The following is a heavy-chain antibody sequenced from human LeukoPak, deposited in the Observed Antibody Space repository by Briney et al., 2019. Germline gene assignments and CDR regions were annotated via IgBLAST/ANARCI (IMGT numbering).Heavy chain of an antibody. CDR1: GYSFTSYW. J-gene: IGHJ4*02. D-gene: IGHD6-19*01. V-gene: IGHV5-10-1*01. Sequence: PGESLKISCQGSGYSFTSYWISWVRQLPGKGLEWMGRIDPSDSYTNYSPSFQGHVTISADKSISTAYLQWSSLKASDTAMYYCARAGYSSGWYPDWGQGTLVTVSS. CDR3: ARAGYSSGWYPD. CDR2: IDPSDSYT.